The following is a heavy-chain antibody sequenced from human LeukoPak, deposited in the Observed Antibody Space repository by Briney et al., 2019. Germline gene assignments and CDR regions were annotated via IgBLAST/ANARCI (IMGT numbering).Heavy chain of an antibody. D-gene: IGHD3-22*01. Sequence: SETLSLTCTDSGGSISTSGYYWGWIRQPPGKGLEWIVIIYHSGSTYYNPSLNIRVYISVVTSKHHFSLDLSAVTAADSSVYYCARDYRMTMIVDWGQGTLVTVSS. J-gene: IGHJ4*02. CDR1: GGSISTSGYY. CDR2: IYHSGST. V-gene: IGHV4-39*07. CDR3: ARDYRMTMIVD.